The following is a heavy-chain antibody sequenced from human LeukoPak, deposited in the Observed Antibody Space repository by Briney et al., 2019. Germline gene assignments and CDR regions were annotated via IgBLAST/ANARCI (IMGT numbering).Heavy chain of an antibody. V-gene: IGHV3-30-3*01. D-gene: IGHD6-13*01. J-gene: IGHJ4*02. CDR2: ISYDGSNK. CDR1: GFTFSSYA. CDR3: ARDSSSWGTAEYFDY. Sequence: GRSLRLSCAASGFTFSSYAMHWVRQAPGKGLEWVAVISYDGSNKYYADSVKGRFTISRDNSKNTLYLQMNSLRAEATAVYYCARDSSSWGTAEYFDYWGQGTLVTVSS.